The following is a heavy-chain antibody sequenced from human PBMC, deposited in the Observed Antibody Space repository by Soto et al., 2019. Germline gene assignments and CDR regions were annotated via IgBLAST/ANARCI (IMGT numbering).Heavy chain of an antibody. CDR1: GGSFSGYY. V-gene: IGHV4-34*01. CDR2: INHSGST. Sequence: SETLSLTCAVYGGSFSGYYWSWIRQPPGKGLEWIGEINHSGSTNYNPSLKSRVTISVDTSKNRFSLKLSSVTAADTAVYYCASGACSGGSCYSAVLGIDDYYYYGMDVWGQGTTVTVSS. D-gene: IGHD2-15*01. J-gene: IGHJ6*02. CDR3: ASGACSGGSCYSAVLGIDDYYYYGMDV.